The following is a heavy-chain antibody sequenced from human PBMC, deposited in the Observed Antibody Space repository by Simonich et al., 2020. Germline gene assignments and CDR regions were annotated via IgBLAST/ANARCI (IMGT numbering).Heavy chain of an antibody. D-gene: IGHD6-13*01. CDR1: GGSISSSSYY. CDR3: ATLYSSSWYY. Sequence: QVQLQESGPGLVKPSETLSLTCTVSGGSISSSSYYWGWIRQPPGKGLEWIGSVYYSGSTYYNPYLKSRVTISVDTSKNQFSLKLSSVTAADTAVYYCATLYSSSWYYWGQGTLVTVSS. CDR2: VYYSGST. J-gene: IGHJ4*02. V-gene: IGHV4-39*01.